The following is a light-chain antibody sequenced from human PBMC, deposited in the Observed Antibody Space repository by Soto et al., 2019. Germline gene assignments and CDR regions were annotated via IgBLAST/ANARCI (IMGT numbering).Light chain of an antibody. Sequence: IVMTQSPATLSVSPGERATLSCRASQSVSSNLTWHQQKPGQAPRLLIYGASTRATGIPARFSGSGSGTEFTLTISSLQSEDFAVYYCQQYNNWPPYTFGQGTKLEIK. CDR3: QQYNNWPPYT. V-gene: IGKV3-15*01. CDR2: GAS. CDR1: QSVSSN. J-gene: IGKJ2*01.